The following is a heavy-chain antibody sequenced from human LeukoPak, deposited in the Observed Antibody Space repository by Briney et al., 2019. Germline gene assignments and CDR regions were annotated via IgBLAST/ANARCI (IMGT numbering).Heavy chain of an antibody. CDR1: GFTFSSYA. CDR3: ARTPAVAPGWYFDL. CDR2: ISGSGGST. J-gene: IGHJ2*01. Sequence: GGSLRLSCAASGFTFSSYAMNWVRQAPGKGLEWVSAISGSGGSTYYADSVKGRFTISRDNSKNTLYLQMNSLRAEDTAVYYCARTPAVAPGWYFDLWGRGTLVTVSS. V-gene: IGHV3-23*01. D-gene: IGHD1-14*01.